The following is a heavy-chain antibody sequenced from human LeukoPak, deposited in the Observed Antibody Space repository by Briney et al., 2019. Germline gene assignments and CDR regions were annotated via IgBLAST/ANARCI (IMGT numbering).Heavy chain of an antibody. V-gene: IGHV4-39*01. D-gene: IGHD6-13*01. Sequence: PSETLSLTCTVSGVSIISSSYYWGWIRQSPGKGLEWIGSIYYSGSTNYNPFLKSRVTISVDTSKDQFSLKLSSVTAADTAVYYCARRLNSSWYAGQYDYWGQGTLVTVPS. J-gene: IGHJ4*02. CDR2: IYYSGST. CDR3: ARRLNSSWYAGQYDY. CDR1: GVSIISSSYY.